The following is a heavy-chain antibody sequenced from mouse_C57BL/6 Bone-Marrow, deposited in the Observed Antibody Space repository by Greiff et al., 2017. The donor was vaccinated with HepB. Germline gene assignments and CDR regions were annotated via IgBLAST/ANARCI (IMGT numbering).Heavy chain of an antibody. CDR2: INPSSGYT. V-gene: IGHV1-7*01. J-gene: IGHJ1*03. CDR3: SSGITTVVAMYFDV. D-gene: IGHD1-1*01. Sequence: QVQLQQSGAELAKPGASVKLSCKASGYTFTSYWMHWVKQRPGQGLEWIGYINPSSGYTKYNQKFKDKATLTADKASSTAYMQLRSLTYEDSSVYYWSSGITTVVAMYFDVWGTGTTVTVSS. CDR1: GYTFTSYW.